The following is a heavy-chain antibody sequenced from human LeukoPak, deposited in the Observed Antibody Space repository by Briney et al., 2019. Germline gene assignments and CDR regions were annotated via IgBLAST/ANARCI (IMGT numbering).Heavy chain of an antibody. D-gene: IGHD3-22*01. Sequence: ASVKVSCKASGYTFTSYGISWVRQAPGQGLEWMGWISAYNGNTNYAQKLQGRVTMTTDTSTSTAYMELRSLRSDDTAVYYCALYYYDSSSSAQSPWYFQHWGQGTLVTVSS. CDR2: ISAYNGNT. J-gene: IGHJ1*01. CDR3: ALYYYDSSSSAQSPWYFQH. CDR1: GYTFTSYG. V-gene: IGHV1-18*01.